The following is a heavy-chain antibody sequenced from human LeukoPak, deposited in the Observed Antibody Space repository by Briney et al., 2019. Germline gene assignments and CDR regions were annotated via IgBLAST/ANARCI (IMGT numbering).Heavy chain of an antibody. CDR2: IYNSGST. Sequence: SETLSLTCTVSGGSISSYYWSWIRQPPGKGLEWIGNIYNSGSTYYNPSLKSRVTISVDTSKNQFSLNLSSVTAADTAVYYCARDGGKDYYGSGSYYPKWFDPWGQGTLVTVSS. CDR1: GGSISSYY. V-gene: IGHV4-59*12. D-gene: IGHD3-10*01. J-gene: IGHJ5*02. CDR3: ARDGGKDYYGSGSYYPKWFDP.